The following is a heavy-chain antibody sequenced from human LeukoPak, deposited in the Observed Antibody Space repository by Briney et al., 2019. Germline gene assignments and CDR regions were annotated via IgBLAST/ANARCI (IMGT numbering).Heavy chain of an antibody. CDR2: ISAYNGNT. Sequence: ASVKVSCKASGYTFTIYGISWVRQAPGRGLEWMGWISAYNGNTNYAQKLQGRVTMTTDASTSTAHMELRSLRSDDTAVYYCARDGIAAAGTSRGGYYFDYWGQGTLVTVSS. V-gene: IGHV1-18*01. CDR1: GYTFTIYG. J-gene: IGHJ4*02. CDR3: ARDGIAAAGTSRGGYYFDY. D-gene: IGHD6-13*01.